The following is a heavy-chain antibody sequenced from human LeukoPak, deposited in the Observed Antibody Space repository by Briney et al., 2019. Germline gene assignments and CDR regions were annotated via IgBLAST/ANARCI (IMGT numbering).Heavy chain of an antibody. CDR3: ARAATVAAESAFGS. J-gene: IGHJ5*02. V-gene: IGHV3-64*01. CDR1: GFTLSSYA. D-gene: IGHD4-23*01. Sequence: SGGALRLSRVASGFTLSSYAMHWVRQTPGKGLEYVSGIYRNRGSTHYANSVKGRFTISRDTSKHTLYLQMGSMRTQSMPVCYFARAATVAAESAFGSWGEGTLVTVSS. CDR2: IYRNRGST.